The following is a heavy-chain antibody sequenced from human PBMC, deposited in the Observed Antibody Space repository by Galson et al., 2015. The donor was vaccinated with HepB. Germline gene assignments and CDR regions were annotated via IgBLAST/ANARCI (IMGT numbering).Heavy chain of an antibody. CDR2: INTKTGNP. J-gene: IGHJ4*02. V-gene: IGHV7-4-1*02. Sequence: SVKVSCKASEYTFTTYNMNWVRQAPGQGLEWMGWINTKTGNPTYAQGFTGRFVFSLDTSVRTTYLQISSLKAEDTAVYYCVSARDYFDYWGQGTLVTVSS. D-gene: IGHD2-21*01. CDR3: VSARDYFDY. CDR1: EYTFTTYN.